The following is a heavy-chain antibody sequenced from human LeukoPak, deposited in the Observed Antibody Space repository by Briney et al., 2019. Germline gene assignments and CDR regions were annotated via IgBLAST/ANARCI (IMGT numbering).Heavy chain of an antibody. CDR3: ARVRIAARPGYYYYMDV. CDR2: IYYSGSA. Sequence: SETLSLTCTFSGGSDSSGGYYISWIRQPPGKGLEWIATIYYSGSAFYNPSLKSRVTISVDTSKNQVSLQLSSVTAADTAVYYCARVRIAARPGYYYYMDVWGKGTTVTVSS. D-gene: IGHD6-6*01. J-gene: IGHJ6*03. CDR1: GGSDSSGGYY. V-gene: IGHV4-61*08.